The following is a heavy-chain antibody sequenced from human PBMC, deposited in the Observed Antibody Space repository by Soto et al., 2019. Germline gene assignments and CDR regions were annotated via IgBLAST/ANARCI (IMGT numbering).Heavy chain of an antibody. D-gene: IGHD3-22*01. CDR3: ARDQTDSGGYSDS. J-gene: IGHJ4*02. V-gene: IGHV3-49*04. CDR1: GFPFDDFA. Sequence: TGGSLRLSCTGSGFPFDDFAINWVRQAPGKGLEWVGLIRNQSYQETTEYAADSVKGRFTISRDNSKNTLYLQMNSLRAEDTAVYFCARDQTDSGGYSDSWGQGTLVTVSS. CDR2: IRNQSYQETT.